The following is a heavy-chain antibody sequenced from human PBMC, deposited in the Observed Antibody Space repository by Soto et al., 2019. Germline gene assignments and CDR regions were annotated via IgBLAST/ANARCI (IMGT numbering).Heavy chain of an antibody. Sequence: EVQLVESGGGLVKPGGSLRLSCAASGFTFSSYSMNWVRQAPGKGLEWVSSISSSSSYIYYADSVKGRFTISRDNAKNSLYLQMNSLRAEDSSVYYCARLTPYDSSGYYCYWGQGTLVTVSS. D-gene: IGHD3-22*01. J-gene: IGHJ4*02. CDR2: ISSSSSYI. V-gene: IGHV3-21*01. CDR3: ARLTPYDSSGYYCY. CDR1: GFTFSSYS.